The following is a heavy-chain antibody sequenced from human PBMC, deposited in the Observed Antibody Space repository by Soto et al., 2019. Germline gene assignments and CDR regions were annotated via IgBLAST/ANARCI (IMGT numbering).Heavy chain of an antibody. CDR2: INHSGST. V-gene: IGHV4-34*01. CDR3: ARVRGQVVVLRFLEWLSPNWFDP. D-gene: IGHD3-3*01. J-gene: IGHJ5*02. Sequence: QVQLQQWGAGLLKPSETLSLTCAVYGGSFSGYYWSWIRQPPGKGLEWIGEINHSGSTNYNPSLKSRVTISVDTSKNHFSLKLSSVTAADTAVYYCARVRGQVVVLRFLEWLSPNWFDPWGQGTLVTVSS. CDR1: GGSFSGYY.